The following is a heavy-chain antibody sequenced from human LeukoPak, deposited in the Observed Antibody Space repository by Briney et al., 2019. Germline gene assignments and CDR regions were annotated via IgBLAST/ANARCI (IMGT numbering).Heavy chain of an antibody. J-gene: IGHJ3*02. V-gene: IGHV4-59*01. CDR3: ARDVYGDQGAFDI. CDR1: GGSISSYY. D-gene: IGHD4-17*01. Sequence: PSETLSLTCTVSGGSISSYYWSWIRQPPGKGLEWIGYIYYSGSTNYNPSLKSRVTISVDTSKNQFSLKLSSVTAADTAVYYCARDVYGDQGAFDIWGQGTMVTVSS. CDR2: IYYSGST.